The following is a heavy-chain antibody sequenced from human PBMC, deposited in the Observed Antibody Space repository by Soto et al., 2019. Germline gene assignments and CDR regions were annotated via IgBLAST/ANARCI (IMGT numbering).Heavy chain of an antibody. CDR2: ITDTGGDA. J-gene: IGHJ4*02. Sequence: AGSLRLSCVASGLTFGSRAMTWVRQAPGEGLQWVSTITDTGGDAKYADSVRGRFVISRDNSKKTLYLQMTSLTAEDSAMYYCARGSTDSYPGSRIFGFWGRGTLVTVSS. V-gene: IGHV3-23*01. D-gene: IGHD3-10*01. CDR1: GLTFGSRA. CDR3: ARGSTDSYPGSRIFGF.